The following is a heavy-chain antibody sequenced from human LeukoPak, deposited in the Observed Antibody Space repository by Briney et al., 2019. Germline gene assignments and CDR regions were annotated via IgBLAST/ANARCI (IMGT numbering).Heavy chain of an antibody. D-gene: IGHD3-22*01. CDR2: ISYDGSNK. CDR3: ARDPGTMT. Sequence: GRSLRLSCAASGFTFSSYAMHWVRQAPGKGLEWVAVISYDGSNKYYADSVKGRFTISRDNSKNTLYLQMNSLRAEDTAVYYCARDPGTMTGGQGTMVTVSS. V-gene: IGHV3-30-3*01. J-gene: IGHJ4*02. CDR1: GFTFSSYA.